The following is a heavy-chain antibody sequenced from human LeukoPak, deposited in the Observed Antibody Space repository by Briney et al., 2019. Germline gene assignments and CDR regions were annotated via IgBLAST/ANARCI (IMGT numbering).Heavy chain of an antibody. CDR2: INHSGST. V-gene: IGHV4-34*01. CDR1: GGSFSDYY. J-gene: IGHJ5*02. D-gene: IGHD1-26*01. Sequence: SETLSLTCAVSGGSFSDYYWNWIRQPPGKGLEWIGEINHSGSTNYNPSLKSRVTISVDTSKNQFSLKLSSVTAADTAVYYCARDFSGSYINWFDPWGQGTLVTVSS. CDR3: ARDFSGSYINWFDP.